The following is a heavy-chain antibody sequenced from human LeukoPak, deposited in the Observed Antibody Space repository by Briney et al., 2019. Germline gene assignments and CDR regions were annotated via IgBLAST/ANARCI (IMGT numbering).Heavy chain of an antibody. Sequence: RGSLRLSCAAPGFTLSSSDMSWVRPAPGKGLEWVSSISNDGGATFYADSVKGRFTISRGNSKNTLYLQMNSLRAEDTALYFCAKHWDFWGQGTLVAVSS. CDR1: GFTLSSSD. CDR3: AKHWDF. CDR2: ISNDGGAT. V-gene: IGHV3-23*01. J-gene: IGHJ4*02.